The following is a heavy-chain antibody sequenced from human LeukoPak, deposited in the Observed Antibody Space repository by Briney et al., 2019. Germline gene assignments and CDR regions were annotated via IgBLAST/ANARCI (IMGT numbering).Heavy chain of an antibody. J-gene: IGHJ5*02. V-gene: IGHV4-34*01. CDR1: GGSFSGYY. D-gene: IGHD6-19*01. CDR3: ASSRYSSGWYWFDP. CDR2: INHSGST. Sequence: SETLSLTCAVYGGSFSGYYWSWIRQPPGKGLEWIGEINHSGSTNYNPSLKSRVTISVDTSKNQFSLKLSSVTAADTAVYYCASSRYSSGWYWFDPWGQGTLVTVSS.